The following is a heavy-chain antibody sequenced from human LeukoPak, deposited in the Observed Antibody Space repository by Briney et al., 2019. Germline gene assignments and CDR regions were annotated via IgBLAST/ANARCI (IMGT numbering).Heavy chain of an antibody. CDR1: GGSFSGYY. CDR2: INHSGST. J-gene: IGHJ4*02. Sequence: PSETLSLTCAVYGGSFSGYYWSWIRQPPGKGLEWIGEINHSGSTNYNPSLKSRVTISLDTSKNQFSLKLSPVTAADTAVYYCARGYCSSTSCPDFDYWGQGTQVTVSS. V-gene: IGHV4-34*01. D-gene: IGHD2-2*01. CDR3: ARGYCSSTSCPDFDY.